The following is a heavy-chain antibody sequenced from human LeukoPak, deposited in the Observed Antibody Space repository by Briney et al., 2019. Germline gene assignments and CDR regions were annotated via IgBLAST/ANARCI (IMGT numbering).Heavy chain of an antibody. CDR1: GFTFSSYS. Sequence: GGSLRLSCAASGFTFSSYSMNWVRQAPGKGLEWVSSISSSSYIYYADSVKGRFTISRDNAKNSLYLQMNSLRAEDTAVYYCARAAVAGPFDYWGRGTLVTVSS. D-gene: IGHD6-19*01. CDR2: ISSSSYI. J-gene: IGHJ4*02. V-gene: IGHV3-21*01. CDR3: ARAAVAGPFDY.